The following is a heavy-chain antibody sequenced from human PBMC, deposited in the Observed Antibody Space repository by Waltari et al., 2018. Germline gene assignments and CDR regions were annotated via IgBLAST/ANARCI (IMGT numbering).Heavy chain of an antibody. D-gene: IGHD3-22*01. J-gene: IGHJ4*02. CDR1: EYSISTGFY. CDR3: ARHRLDRGDSFDF. V-gene: IGHV4-38-2*02. CDR2: IYHLGNT. Sequence: QVQLQESGPGLVKPSGTLSLTCSVSEYSISTGFYWGWVRQTPGKGLEWIGSIYHLGNTRYTPPLNSRAAVSMDMSKNQFSLRLTAVTAADTAVYYCARHRLDRGDSFDFWGQGVLVTVSS.